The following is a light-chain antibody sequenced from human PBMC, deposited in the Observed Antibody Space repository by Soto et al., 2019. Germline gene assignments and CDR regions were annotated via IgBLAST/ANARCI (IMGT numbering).Light chain of an antibody. CDR3: SSYTRSSTLI. V-gene: IGLV2-14*01. CDR2: EVN. Sequence: QSALTQPASVSGSPGQSITISCTGTSSDVGSYNYVSWYQLHPGKAPKLMIYEVNYRPSGVSNRFSGSKSDNTASLTISGLQAEDEADYYCSSYTRSSTLIFGGGTKVTVL. J-gene: IGLJ2*01. CDR1: SSDVGSYNY.